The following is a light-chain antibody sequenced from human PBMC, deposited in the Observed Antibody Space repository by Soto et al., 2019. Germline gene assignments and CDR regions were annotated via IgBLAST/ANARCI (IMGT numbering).Light chain of an antibody. Sequence: DIQMTQSPSTLSASVGDRVTITCRASQSISSWLAWYQQKPGKAPKLLIYDASYLERGVPSRFSGSGSGTEFTLTLSSLQPDDLATSYCQQYNSFWTFGQGTKVEI. CDR2: DAS. J-gene: IGKJ1*01. CDR3: QQYNSFWT. V-gene: IGKV1-5*01. CDR1: QSISSW.